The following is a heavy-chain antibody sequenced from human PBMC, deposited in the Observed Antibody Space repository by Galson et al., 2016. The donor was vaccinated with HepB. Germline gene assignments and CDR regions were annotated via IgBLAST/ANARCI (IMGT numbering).Heavy chain of an antibody. V-gene: IGHV3-30-3*01. CDR2: ISYDGSNK. J-gene: IGHJ4*02. CDR1: GFTFSSYA. CDR3: ARGRLYSKSLAPHFDY. Sequence: SLRLSCAASGFTFSSYAMHWVRQAPGKGLEWVAVISYDGSNKLYADSVKGRFTISRDNSKNTLYLQMNSLRAEDTAVYYCARGRLYSKSLAPHFDYWGPGTLVTVSS. D-gene: IGHD4-11*01.